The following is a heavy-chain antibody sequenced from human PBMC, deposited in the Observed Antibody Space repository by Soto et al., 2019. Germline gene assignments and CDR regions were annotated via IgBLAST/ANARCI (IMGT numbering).Heavy chain of an antibody. D-gene: IGHD2-2*01. CDR3: ARLHQYCSSTSCYYYYGIDV. Sequence: GESLKISCKGSGYSFTSYWISWVRQMPGKGLEWMGRIDPSDSYTNYSPSFQGHVTISADKSISTAYLQWSSLKASDTAMYYCARLHQYCSSTSCYYYYGIDVWGQGTTVTVSS. J-gene: IGHJ6*02. CDR2: IDPSDSYT. V-gene: IGHV5-10-1*01. CDR1: GYSFTSYW.